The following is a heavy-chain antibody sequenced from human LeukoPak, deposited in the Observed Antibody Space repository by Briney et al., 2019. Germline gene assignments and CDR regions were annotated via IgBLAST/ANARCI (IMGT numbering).Heavy chain of an antibody. D-gene: IGHD2-2*01. J-gene: IGHJ3*02. Sequence: PGGSLRLSCAASGFTFSSYSMNWVRQAPGKGLEWVSSISSSSRDIYYAESVKGRFTISRDNPKNSLYLQMNSLRAEDTDVYFCARVGVPQYAFVIWGQGTWVSVSS. V-gene: IGHV3-21*01. CDR2: ISSSSRDI. CDR1: GFTFSSYS. CDR3: ARVGVPQYAFVI.